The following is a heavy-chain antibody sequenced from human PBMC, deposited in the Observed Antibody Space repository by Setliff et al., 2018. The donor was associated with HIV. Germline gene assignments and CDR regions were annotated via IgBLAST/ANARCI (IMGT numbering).Heavy chain of an antibody. CDR3: AKDPPTLQWAFDY. CDR1: GFTFSNYA. Sequence: GSLRLSCAASGFTFSNYAMNWVRQAPGTGLEWVSAISGSGGSTHYADSVKGRFTISRDNSKNTLYLQMNSLRAEDTAVYYCAKDPPTLQWAFDYWGQGTLVTVSS. J-gene: IGHJ4*02. D-gene: IGHD2-8*01. CDR2: ISGSGGST. V-gene: IGHV3-23*01.